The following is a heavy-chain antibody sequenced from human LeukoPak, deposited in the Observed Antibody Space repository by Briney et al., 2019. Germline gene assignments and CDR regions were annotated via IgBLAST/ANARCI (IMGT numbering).Heavy chain of an antibody. CDR2: ISYDGSNK. J-gene: IGHJ4*02. D-gene: IGHD3-3*01. CDR3: ARGRFLMVTPDY. CDR1: GFTFSSYA. Sequence: GRSLRLSCAASGFTFSSYAMHWVRQAPGKGLEWVAVISYDGSNKYYADSVKGRFTISRGNSKNTLYLQMNSLRAEDTAVYYCARGRFLMVTPDYWGQGTLVTVSS. V-gene: IGHV3-30-3*01.